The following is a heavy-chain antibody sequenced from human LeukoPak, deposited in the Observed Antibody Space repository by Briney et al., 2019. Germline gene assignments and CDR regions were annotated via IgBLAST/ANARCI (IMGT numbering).Heavy chain of an antibody. Sequence: EASVKGSCKASGYTFTSHDINRVRQATGQGLEVIGWMNPNSGNTGYGQKFQGRVTMTSDTSISTAYMELNGLRYDDTAVYFCARGRRAGSTSVDYWGQGTLVTVSS. CDR2: MNPNSGNT. J-gene: IGHJ4*02. D-gene: IGHD1-1*01. CDR3: ARGRRAGSTSVDY. V-gene: IGHV1-8*01. CDR1: GYTFTSHD.